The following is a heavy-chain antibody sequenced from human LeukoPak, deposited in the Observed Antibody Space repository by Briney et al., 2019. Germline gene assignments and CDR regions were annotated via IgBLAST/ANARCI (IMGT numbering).Heavy chain of an antibody. Sequence: GGSLGLSCAASGLSFSNYGIHWVRQAPGKGPEWVAVSWYDGSNKYYADSVKGRFTISRDNSKNMLYLQMNSLRADDTAVYYCATLTDAFDIWGQGTMVTVSS. D-gene: IGHD4/OR15-4a*01. CDR2: SWYDGSNK. V-gene: IGHV3-33*01. CDR1: GLSFSNYG. CDR3: ATLTDAFDI. J-gene: IGHJ3*02.